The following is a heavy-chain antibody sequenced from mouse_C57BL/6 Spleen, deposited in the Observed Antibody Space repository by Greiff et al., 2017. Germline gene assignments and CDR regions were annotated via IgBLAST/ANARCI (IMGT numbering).Heavy chain of an antibody. D-gene: IGHD2-3*01. V-gene: IGHV1-59*01. Sequence: QVQLKQPGAELVRPGTSVKLSCKASGYTFTSYWMHWVKQRPGQGLEWIGVIDPSDSYTNYNQKFKGKATLTVDTSSSTAYMQLSSLTSEDSAVYYCARSYDGYYWYFDVWGTGTTVTVSS. J-gene: IGHJ1*03. CDR1: GYTFTSYW. CDR2: IDPSDSYT. CDR3: ARSYDGYYWYFDV.